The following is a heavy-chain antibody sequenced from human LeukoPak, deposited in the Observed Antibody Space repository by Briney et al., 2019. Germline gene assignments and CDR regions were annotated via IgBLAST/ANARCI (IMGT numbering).Heavy chain of an antibody. CDR1: GFTFSRYG. D-gene: IGHD2-2*01. Sequence: GGSLRLSCAASGFTFSRYGMHWVRQAPGKGPEWVAFIRYDGSNKYYADSVKGRFTISRDNSKNTLYLQMNSLRAEDTAVYYCAKGRRVVPAAIPYCAFDIWGQGTMVTVSS. J-gene: IGHJ3*02. CDR3: AKGRRVVPAAIPYCAFDI. CDR2: IRYDGSNK. V-gene: IGHV3-30*02.